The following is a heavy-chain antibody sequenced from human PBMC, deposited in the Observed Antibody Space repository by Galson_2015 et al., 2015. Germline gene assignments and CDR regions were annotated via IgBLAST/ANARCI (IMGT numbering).Heavy chain of an antibody. J-gene: IGHJ4*02. CDR2: ISSTTTYI. CDR3: ARQILDYDFWSGYYPTNFDY. Sequence: SLRLSCAASEFTFSSYYMSWVRQPPGKGLEWVSSISSTTTYIYYADSVKGRFTISRDNAKNSLYLQMNSLGAEDTAVYYCARQILDYDFWSGYYPTNFDYWGQGTLVTVSS. D-gene: IGHD3-3*01. CDR1: EFTFSSYY. V-gene: IGHV3-21*01.